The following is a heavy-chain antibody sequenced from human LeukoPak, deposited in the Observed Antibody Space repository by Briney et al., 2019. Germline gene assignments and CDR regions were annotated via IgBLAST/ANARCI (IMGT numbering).Heavy chain of an antibody. D-gene: IGHD3-22*01. CDR1: GYTFTGYY. CDR3: ARVWAYYYDSSGYFRDGDYFDY. Sequence: GASVKVSCKASGYTFTGYYMHWVRQAPGQGLEWMGWINPNSGGTNYAQKFQGRVTMTRDTSISTAYMELSRLRSDDTAVYYCARVWAYYYDSSGYFRDGDYFDYWGRGTLVTVSS. CDR2: INPNSGGT. J-gene: IGHJ4*02. V-gene: IGHV1-2*02.